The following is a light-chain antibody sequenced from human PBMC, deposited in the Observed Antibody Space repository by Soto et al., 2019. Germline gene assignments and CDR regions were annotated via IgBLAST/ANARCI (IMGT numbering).Light chain of an antibody. CDR2: EAS. V-gene: IGKV3-11*01. Sequence: EIVLTQSPGTLSLSPGERATLPCRASQSVSRYLAWYQQKPGQAPRLLIYEASNRATGIPARFSGSGAGTDFTLTISSLEPEDFAVYYCQQRSNWPITFGQGTRLEIK. J-gene: IGKJ5*01. CDR3: QQRSNWPIT. CDR1: QSVSRY.